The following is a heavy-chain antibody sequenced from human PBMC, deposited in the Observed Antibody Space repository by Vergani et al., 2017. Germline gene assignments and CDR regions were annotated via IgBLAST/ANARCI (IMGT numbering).Heavy chain of an antibody. V-gene: IGHV4-39*01. CDR1: GGSISSYY. CDR3: ARRARYYYDSSGYGYFDY. J-gene: IGHJ4*02. Sequence: QVQLQESGPGLVKPSETLSLTCTVSGGSISSYYWGWIRQPPGKGLEWIGSIYYSGSTYYNPSLKSRVTISVDTSKNQFSLKLSSVTAADTAVYYCARRARYYYDSSGYGYFDYWGQGTLVTVSS. CDR2: IYYSGST. D-gene: IGHD3-22*01.